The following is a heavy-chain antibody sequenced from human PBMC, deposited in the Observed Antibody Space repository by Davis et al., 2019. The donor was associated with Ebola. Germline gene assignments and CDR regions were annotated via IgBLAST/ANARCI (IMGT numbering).Heavy chain of an antibody. CDR2: IIPIFGTA. D-gene: IGHD3-3*01. CDR3: ARASLRFLEWFLGFDP. CDR1: GYTFTGYY. Sequence: SVKVSCKASGYTFTGYYMHWVRQAPGQGLEWMGGIIPIFGTANYAQKFQGRVTITADKSTSTAYMELSSLRSEDTAVYYCARASLRFLEWFLGFDPWGQGTLVTVSS. J-gene: IGHJ5*02. V-gene: IGHV1-69*06.